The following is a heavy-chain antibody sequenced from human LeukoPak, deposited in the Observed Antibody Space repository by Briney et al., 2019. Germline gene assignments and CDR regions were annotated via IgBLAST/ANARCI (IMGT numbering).Heavy chain of an antibody. D-gene: IGHD1-26*01. CDR3: AKDRGFVGATGNDY. Sequence: PGRSLRLSCAVSGFTFSNYAMHWVRQAPGKGLEWVAVISYDGSNKYYADSVKGRFTISRDNSKNTLYLQMNSLRAEDTAVYYCAKDRGFVGATGNDYWGQGTLVTVSS. CDR1: GFTFSNYA. CDR2: ISYDGSNK. J-gene: IGHJ4*02. V-gene: IGHV3-30-3*01.